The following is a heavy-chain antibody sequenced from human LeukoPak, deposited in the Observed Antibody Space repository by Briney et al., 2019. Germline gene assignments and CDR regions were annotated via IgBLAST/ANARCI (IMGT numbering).Heavy chain of an antibody. V-gene: IGHV1-69*13. CDR3: ARGDVLLWFGEYQPGYYFDY. D-gene: IGHD3-10*01. CDR2: IIPIFGTA. Sequence: GASVKVSCKASGGTFSSYAISWVRQAPGQGLEWMEGIIPIFGTANYAQKFQGRVTITADESTSTAYMELSSLRSEDTAVYYCARGDVLLWFGEYQPGYYFDYWGQGTLVTVSS. J-gene: IGHJ4*02. CDR1: GGTFSSYA.